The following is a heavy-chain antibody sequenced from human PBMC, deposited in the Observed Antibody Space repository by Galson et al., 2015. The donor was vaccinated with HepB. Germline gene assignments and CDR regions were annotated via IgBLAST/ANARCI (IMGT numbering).Heavy chain of an antibody. CDR1: GFTFDDYA. V-gene: IGHV3-9*01. J-gene: IGHJ4*02. D-gene: IGHD3-3*02. CDR3: AKDLEAFLEWLSLDY. CDR2: ISWNSGSI. Sequence: SLRLSCAASGFTFDDYAMHWVRQAPGKGLEWVSGISWNSGSIGYADSVKGRFTISRDNAKNSLYLQMNSLRAEDTALYYCAKDLEAFLEWLSLDYWGQGTLVTVSS.